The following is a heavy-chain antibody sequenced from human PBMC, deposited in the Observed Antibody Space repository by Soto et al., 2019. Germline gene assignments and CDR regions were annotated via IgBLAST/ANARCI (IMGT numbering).Heavy chain of an antibody. V-gene: IGHV1-18*01. D-gene: IGHD2-2*01. CDR1: GYTFTSYG. J-gene: IGHJ6*02. CDR3: ARDRGYCSSTSCYPSYYYYGMDV. CDR2: ISAYNGNT. Sequence: ASVKVSCKASGYTFTSYGISWVRQAPGQGLEWMGWISAYNGNTNYAQKLQGRVTMTTDTSTSTAYMELRSLRSDDTAVYYCARDRGYCSSTSCYPSYYYYGMDVWGQGTTVTVSS.